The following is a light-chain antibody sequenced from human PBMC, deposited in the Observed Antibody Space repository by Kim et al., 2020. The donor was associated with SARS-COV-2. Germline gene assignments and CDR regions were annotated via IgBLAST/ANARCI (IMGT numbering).Light chain of an antibody. CDR3: AAWDDSLNGVV. J-gene: IGLJ2*01. Sequence: GQRVHISCSGSSSNIGSNTVNWYQQLPGTAPKLLIYSNKQRPSGVPDRFSGSKSGTSASLAISGLQSEDEADYYCAAWDDSLNGVVFGGGTQLTVL. CDR2: SNK. V-gene: IGLV1-44*01. CDR1: SSNIGSNT.